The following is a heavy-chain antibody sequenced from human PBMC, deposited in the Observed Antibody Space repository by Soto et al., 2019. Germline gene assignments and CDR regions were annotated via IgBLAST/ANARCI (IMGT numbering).Heavy chain of an antibody. Sequence: ASVKVSCKASGYTFTSYDINWVRQATGQGLEWMGWMNPNSGNTGYAQKFQGRVTMTRNTSISTAYMELSSLRSEDTAVYYCARGGYYLISSGPDAFDIWGQGTMVTVSS. CDR1: GYTFTSYD. J-gene: IGHJ3*02. CDR2: MNPNSGNT. CDR3: ARGGYYLISSGPDAFDI. D-gene: IGHD3-22*01. V-gene: IGHV1-8*01.